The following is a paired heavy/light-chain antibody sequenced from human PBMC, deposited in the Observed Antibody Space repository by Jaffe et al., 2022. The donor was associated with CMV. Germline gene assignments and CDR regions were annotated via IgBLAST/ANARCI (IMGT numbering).Light chain of an antibody. J-gene: IGLJ2*01. CDR2: EDS. Sequence: SYEVTQPPSVSVSPGQTARITCSGDALPKKYAYWYQQKSGQAPVLLIYEDSERPSGIPERFSGSTSGTMATLTISGAQVEDEADYYCYSTDITGDLVVFGGGTKLTVL. V-gene: IGLV3-10*01. CDR1: ALPKKY. CDR3: YSTDITGDLVV.
Heavy chain of an antibody. CDR1: GFIFDEYA. J-gene: IGHJ5*02. Sequence: EVQLVESGGGLVQPGRSLRLSCTASGFIFDEYAMNWVRQAPGKGLEWVGFIRGKAYGGATQYAASVKGRFTISRDDSKAIAYLNLNNLKTEDTAMYYCTRGVLDRWGQGTLVTVSS. CDR3: TRGVLDR. V-gene: IGHV3-49*04. D-gene: IGHD3-16*01. CDR2: IRGKAYGGAT.